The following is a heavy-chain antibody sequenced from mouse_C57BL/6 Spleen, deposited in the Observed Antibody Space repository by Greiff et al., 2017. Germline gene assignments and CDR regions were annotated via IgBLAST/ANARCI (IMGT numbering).Heavy chain of an antibody. CDR3: ARSSYDGYQHWYFDV. Sequence: VMLVESGAELMKPGASVKLSCTATGYTFTGYWIEWVKQRPGHGLEWIGEILPGSGSTNYNEKFKGKATFTADTSSNTAYMQLSSLTTEDSAICYCARSSYDGYQHWYFDVWGTGTTVTVSS. J-gene: IGHJ1*03. CDR1: GYTFTGYW. D-gene: IGHD2-3*01. CDR2: ILPGSGST. V-gene: IGHV1-9*01.